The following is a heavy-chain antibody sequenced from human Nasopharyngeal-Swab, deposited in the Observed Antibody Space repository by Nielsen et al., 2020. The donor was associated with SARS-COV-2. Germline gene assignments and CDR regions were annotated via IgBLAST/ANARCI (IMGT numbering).Heavy chain of an antibody. CDR1: GFTFSSYG. V-gene: IGHV3-30*18. D-gene: IGHD3-3*01. CDR2: ISYDGSNK. Sequence: GGSLRLSCAASGFTFSSYGMHWVRQAPGKGLEWVAVISYDGSNKYYADSVKGRFTISRDNSENTLYLQMNSLRAEDTAVYYCAKVGAITIFGVVNYYYYYMDVWGKGTTVTVSS. J-gene: IGHJ6*03. CDR3: AKVGAITIFGVVNYYYYYMDV.